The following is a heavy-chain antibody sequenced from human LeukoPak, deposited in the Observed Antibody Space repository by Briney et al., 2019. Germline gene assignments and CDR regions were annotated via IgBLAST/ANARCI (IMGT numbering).Heavy chain of an antibody. D-gene: IGHD3-16*01. V-gene: IGHV3-74*01. Sequence: GGSLRLSCAASGFTFSGYWMHWVRQAPGKGLVWVSCIKSDGSFTSIADSAKGRFTISRDNAKNTVYLQMNSLRAEDTAVYYCAREGEYLDFDYWGQGTLVTVSS. CDR1: GFTFSGYW. CDR3: AREGEYLDFDY. J-gene: IGHJ4*02. CDR2: IKSDGSFT.